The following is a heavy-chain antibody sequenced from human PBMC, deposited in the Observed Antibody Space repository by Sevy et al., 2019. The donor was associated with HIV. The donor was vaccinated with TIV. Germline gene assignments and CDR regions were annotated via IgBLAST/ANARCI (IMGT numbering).Heavy chain of an antibody. V-gene: IGHV3-23*01. J-gene: IGHJ4*02. D-gene: IGHD1-1*01. CDR1: GFTFSSFA. CDR3: AKKMGWKSGMTFLVDY. Sequence: GGSLRLSCAASGFTFSSFAMGWVRQAPGKGLDWISVISGTGDYTYYADSVKGRFTISRDNSKNTLFLQMNSLRAEDTAIFYCAKKMGWKSGMTFLVDYWGQGTLVTASS. CDR2: ISGTGDYT.